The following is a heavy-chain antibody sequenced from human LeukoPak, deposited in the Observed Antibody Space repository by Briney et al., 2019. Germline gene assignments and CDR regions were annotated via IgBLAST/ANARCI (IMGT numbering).Heavy chain of an antibody. J-gene: IGHJ6*02. Sequence: KTSETLSLTCTVSGGSISSYYWSWIRQPPGKGLEWIGYIYYSRSTNYNPSLKSRVTISVDTSKNQFSLKLSSVTAADTAVYYCARSVSGVPKILVRGVIITPQETDVWGQGTTVTVSS. CDR2: IYYSRST. D-gene: IGHD3-10*01. CDR1: GGSISSYY. CDR3: ARSVSGVPKILVRGVIITPQETDV. V-gene: IGHV4-59*08.